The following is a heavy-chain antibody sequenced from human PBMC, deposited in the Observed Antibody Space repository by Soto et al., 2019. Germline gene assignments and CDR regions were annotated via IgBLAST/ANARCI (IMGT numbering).Heavy chain of an antibody. Sequence: GGSLRLSCAASGFTFSSYAMTWVRQAPGKGLAWVSGISGSGGSAYYADSVKGRFTISRDKSKNTLYLQMDSLRAEDTAVYYCAKNRGEEYYYGMDVWGQGTTVTVSS. CDR1: GFTFSSYA. D-gene: IGHD2-21*01. V-gene: IGHV3-23*01. CDR3: AKNRGEEYYYGMDV. J-gene: IGHJ6*02. CDR2: ISGSGGSA.